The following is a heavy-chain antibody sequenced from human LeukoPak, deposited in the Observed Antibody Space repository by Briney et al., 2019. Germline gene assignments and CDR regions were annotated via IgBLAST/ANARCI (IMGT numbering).Heavy chain of an antibody. Sequence: GGSLRLSCAASGFTFSSYWMSWVRQAPGKGLEWVANIKQDGSEKYYVDSVKGRFTISRDNAKNSLYLQMNSLRAEDTAVYYCARDALRGYSYGSLDYWGQGTLVTVSS. D-gene: IGHD5-18*01. CDR2: IKQDGSEK. J-gene: IGHJ4*02. CDR1: GFTFSSYW. CDR3: ARDALRGYSYGSLDY. V-gene: IGHV3-7*01.